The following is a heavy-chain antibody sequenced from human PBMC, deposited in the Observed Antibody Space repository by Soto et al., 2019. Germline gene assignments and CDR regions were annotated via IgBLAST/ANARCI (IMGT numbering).Heavy chain of an antibody. V-gene: IGHV4-4*02. CDR2: IYRTGST. CDR1: GGSFTSNNW. Sequence: ASETLSLTCAVSGGSFTSNNWWTWVRQPPGQGLEWIGEIYRTGSTNYNPSLKSRVTISLDKSENQFSLKVTSLAAADTAVYYCASRDPGTSVDYWGQGTLVTVSS. D-gene: IGHD1-7*01. J-gene: IGHJ4*02. CDR3: ASRDPGTSVDY.